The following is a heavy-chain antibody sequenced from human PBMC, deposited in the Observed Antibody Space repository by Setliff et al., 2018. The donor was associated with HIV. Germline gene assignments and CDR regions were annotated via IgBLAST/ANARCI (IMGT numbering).Heavy chain of an antibody. CDR2: LYYGGST. Sequence: SETLSLTCNVSGDSISTSNSYWGWVRQPPGKGLEWIGSLYYGGSTYYNPSLKSRVTISVDTSKNHFSLKLSSVTAADTAVYYCARHQVIPTVIGAFDIWGQGTVVTVSS. V-gene: IGHV4-39*01. CDR3: ARHQVIPTVIGAFDI. J-gene: IGHJ3*02. CDR1: GDSISTSNSY. D-gene: IGHD3-16*02.